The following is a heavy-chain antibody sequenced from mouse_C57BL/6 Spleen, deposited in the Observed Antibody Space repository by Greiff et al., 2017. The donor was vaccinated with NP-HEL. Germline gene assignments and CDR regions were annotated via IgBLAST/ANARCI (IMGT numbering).Heavy chain of an antibody. CDR2: FYPGSGSI. CDR1: GYTFTEYT. J-gene: IGHJ3*01. D-gene: IGHD1-1*01. Sequence: QVQLQQSGAELVKPGASVKLSCKASGYTFTEYTIHWVKQRSGQGLEWIGWFYPGSGSIKYNEKFKDKATLTADKSSSTVYMELSRLTSEDSAVYFCARHEEGYYYGRGAWFAYWGQGTLVTVSA. CDR3: ARHEEGYYYGRGAWFAY. V-gene: IGHV1-62-2*01.